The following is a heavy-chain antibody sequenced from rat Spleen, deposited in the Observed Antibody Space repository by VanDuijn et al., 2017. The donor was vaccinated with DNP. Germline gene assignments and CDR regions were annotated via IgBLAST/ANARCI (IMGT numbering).Heavy chain of an antibody. CDR1: GFIFSNYW. J-gene: IGHJ2*01. V-gene: IGHV5-31*01. CDR3: ARHTMGITPYFDY. CDR2: ISSTGDST. Sequence: EVQLVESGGGPVQPGRSLKLSCVVSGFIFSNYWMTWIRQAPGKGLEWVASISSTGDSTYYADSVKGRFTISRDNAKSTLYLQMDSLRSEDTATYYCARHTMGITPYFDYWGQGDMVTVSS. D-gene: IGHD1-9*01.